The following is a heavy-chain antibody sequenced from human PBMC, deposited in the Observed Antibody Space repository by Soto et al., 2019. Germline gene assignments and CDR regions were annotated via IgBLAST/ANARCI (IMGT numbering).Heavy chain of an antibody. CDR1: GYSIRNGYY. J-gene: IGHJ4*02. Sequence: SETLSLTCTVSGYSIRNGYYWGWIRQPPGKGLEWIGTIYHSGSTYYNPSLKSRVTISVDASENHFSLYLQMNSLRAEDTAFYYCAKDTGPNWGQGTLVTVSS. V-gene: IGHV4-38-2*02. CDR2: IYHSGST. CDR3: AKDTGPN.